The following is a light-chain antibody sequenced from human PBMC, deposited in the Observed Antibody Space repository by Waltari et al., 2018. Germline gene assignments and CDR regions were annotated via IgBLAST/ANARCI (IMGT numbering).Light chain of an antibody. CDR3: CSYEGSYTLV. CDR1: SSDVGSYNL. V-gene: IGLV2-23*01. J-gene: IGLJ2*01. CDR2: EGS. Sequence: QSALTQPASVSGSPGQSITISCPGTSSDVGSYNLVSWYRHHPGKAPKLIIYEGSGRPSGVSDRFSGSKSGNTASLTISGLQAEDEADYYCCSYEGSYTLVFGGGTKVTVL.